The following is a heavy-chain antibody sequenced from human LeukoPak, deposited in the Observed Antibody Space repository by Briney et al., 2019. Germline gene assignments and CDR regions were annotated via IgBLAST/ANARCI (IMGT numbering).Heavy chain of an antibody. Sequence: QPGGSLRLSCAASGFTFTSYVMSWVRQVPGKGLEWVSTISGSGGSTYYADSVKGRFTMSRDNSKNTLYLQMNSLRADDTAVYYCAKPGISAAGTYFFDNWGQGTLVTVSS. J-gene: IGHJ4*02. CDR1: GFTFTSYV. CDR3: AKPGISAAGTYFFDN. V-gene: IGHV3-23*01. CDR2: ISGSGGST. D-gene: IGHD6-13*01.